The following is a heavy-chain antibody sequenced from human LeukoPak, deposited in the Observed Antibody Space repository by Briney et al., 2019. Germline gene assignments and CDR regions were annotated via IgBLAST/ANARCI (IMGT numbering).Heavy chain of an antibody. V-gene: IGHV4-38-2*01. Sequence: PSETLSLTCVVSGYSISNDYYWGWIRQPPGKGLEWIGNIYHSGGSYYNPSLKSRVTILVDTSKNQFSLRLSSVTAADTAVYYCAKAGTTGIHHWFDPWGQGNLVTVSS. CDR1: GYSISNDYY. D-gene: IGHD1-1*01. CDR2: IYHSGGS. CDR3: AKAGTTGIHHWFDP. J-gene: IGHJ5*02.